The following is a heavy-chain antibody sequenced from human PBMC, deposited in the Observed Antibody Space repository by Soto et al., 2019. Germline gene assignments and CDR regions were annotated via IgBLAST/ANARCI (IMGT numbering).Heavy chain of an antibody. D-gene: IGHD3-16*02. CDR1: GYTFTSYG. CDR2: ISAYNGNT. Sequence: ASVKVSCKASGYTFTSYGISWVRQAPGQGLEWMGWISAYNGNTDYAQKLQGGVTMTTDTSTSTAYMELRSLRSDDTAVYYCARACGLFDYVWGSYRFFYLDYWGQGTLVTVSS. CDR3: ARACGLFDYVWGSYRFFYLDY. V-gene: IGHV1-18*01. J-gene: IGHJ4*02.